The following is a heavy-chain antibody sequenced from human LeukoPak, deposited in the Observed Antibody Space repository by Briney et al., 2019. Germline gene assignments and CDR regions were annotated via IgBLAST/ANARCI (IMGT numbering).Heavy chain of an antibody. D-gene: IGHD6-13*01. J-gene: IGHJ3*02. CDR2: IYVGDSDT. Sequence: GVSLKISCKDSGYSFTNFWIGWVRRMPGKSLEWMGIIYVGDSDTRYSPSFQGQVTISVDKSINTAYLQWSSLKASDTAMYYCARPRIAAAGYAFDIWGQGTMVTVSS. CDR3: ARPRIAAAGYAFDI. V-gene: IGHV5-51*01. CDR1: GYSFTNFW.